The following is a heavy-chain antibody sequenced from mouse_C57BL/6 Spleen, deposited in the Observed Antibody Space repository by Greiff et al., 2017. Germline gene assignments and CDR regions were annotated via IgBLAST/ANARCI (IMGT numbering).Heavy chain of an antibody. CDR2: INPSNGGT. D-gene: IGHD2-4*01. CDR3: AGEIYYDYGGIFYYAMDY. V-gene: IGHV1-53*01. CDR1: GYTFTSYW. Sequence: QVQLQQPGPELVKPGASVKLSCKASGYTFTSYWMHWVKQRPGQGLEWIGNINPSNGGTNYNEKFKSKATLTVDKSSSTAYMQLSSLTSEDSAVYYWAGEIYYDYGGIFYYAMDYWGQGTSVTVSS. J-gene: IGHJ4*01.